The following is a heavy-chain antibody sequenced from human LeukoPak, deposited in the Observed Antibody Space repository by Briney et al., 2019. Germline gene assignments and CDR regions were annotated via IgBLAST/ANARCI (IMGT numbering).Heavy chain of an antibody. V-gene: IGHV4-34*01. CDR2: INHSGST. D-gene: IGHD6-19*01. J-gene: IGHJ6*03. Sequence: PSETLSLTCSVSGGSINNYYWSWIRQPPGKGLEWIGEINHSGSTNYNPSLKSRVTISVDTSKNQFSLKLSSVTAADTAVYYCARGGLGHYYYYYYMDVWGKGTTVTVSS. CDR1: GGSINNYY. CDR3: ARGGLGHYYYYYYMDV.